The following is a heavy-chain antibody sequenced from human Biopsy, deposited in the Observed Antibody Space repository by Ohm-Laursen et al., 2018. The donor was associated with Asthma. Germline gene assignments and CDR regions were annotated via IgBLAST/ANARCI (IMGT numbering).Heavy chain of an antibody. J-gene: IGHJ5*02. V-gene: IGHV3-30*18. CDR1: GFTFSSYG. CDR3: AKAERYFDWYWFDP. Sequence: SLRLSCAASGFTFSSYGMHWVRQAPGKGLEWVAVISYDGSNKYYADSVKGRFTISRDNSKNTLYLQMNSLRAEDTAVYYCAKAERYFDWYWFDPWGQGTLVTVSS. D-gene: IGHD3-9*01. CDR2: ISYDGSNK.